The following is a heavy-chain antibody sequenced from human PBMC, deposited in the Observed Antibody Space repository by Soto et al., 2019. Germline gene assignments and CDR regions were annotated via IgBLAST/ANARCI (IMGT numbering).Heavy chain of an antibody. CDR3: ARLAVAGISYMDV. CDR1: GYRFISYW. CDR2: IYPGDSDT. Sequence: GESLKISCKGSGYRFISYWIGWVRQMPGKGLEWMGIIYPGDSDTRYSPSFQGQVTISADKSISTAYLQWSSLQASDTAMYYCARLAVAGISYMDVWGQGTTVTVSS. V-gene: IGHV5-51*01. D-gene: IGHD6-19*01. J-gene: IGHJ6*02.